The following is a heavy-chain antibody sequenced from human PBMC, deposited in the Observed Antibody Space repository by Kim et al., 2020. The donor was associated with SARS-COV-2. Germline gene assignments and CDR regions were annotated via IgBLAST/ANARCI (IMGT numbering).Heavy chain of an antibody. J-gene: IGHJ4*02. CDR2: IYYSGST. CDR3: ARDRRPAAGHFDY. D-gene: IGHD6-13*01. Sequence: SETLSLTCTVSGGSISSSSYYWGWIRQPPGKGLEWIGSIYYSGSTYYNPSLKSRVTISVDTSKNQFSLKLSSVTAADTAVYYCARDRRPAAGHFDYWGQG. V-gene: IGHV4-39*07. CDR1: GGSISSSSYY.